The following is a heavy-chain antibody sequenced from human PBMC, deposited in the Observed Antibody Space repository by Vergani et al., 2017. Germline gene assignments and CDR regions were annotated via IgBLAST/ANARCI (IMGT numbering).Heavy chain of an antibody. J-gene: IGHJ5*02. CDR1: GFTSAGYA. V-gene: IGHV3-9*02. Sequence: EVQLEESGGGLVLPGRSLRLSCVASGFTSAGYAMHWVRQALGKGLGWVSGISWNSNSIGYADSVKGRFTISRDNAKNSLYLQMNSLRAEDTALYYCAKDLGTSSGGGWFDPWGQGTLVTVSS. CDR3: AKDLGTSSGGGWFDP. D-gene: IGHD6-6*01. CDR2: ISWNSNSI.